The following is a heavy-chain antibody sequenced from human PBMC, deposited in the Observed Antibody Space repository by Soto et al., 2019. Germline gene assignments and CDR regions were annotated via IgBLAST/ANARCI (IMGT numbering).Heavy chain of an antibody. CDR3: CSSLAIDFDS. CDR1: RFNFAAYT. CDR2: IRRIAYGGTP. D-gene: IGHD6-6*01. Sequence: GGSLRLSCSASRFNFAAYTMIWVRLTPGYGLEWVGFIRRIAYGGTPDYAASVKGRFTISRDDSRKIVYLQMRRLNIEDPAVYHCCSSLAIDFDSLGQGTLVTVSS. V-gene: IGHV3-49*04. J-gene: IGHJ4*02.